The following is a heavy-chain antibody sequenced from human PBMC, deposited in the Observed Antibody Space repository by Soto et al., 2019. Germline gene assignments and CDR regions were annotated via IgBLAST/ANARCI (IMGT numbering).Heavy chain of an antibody. CDR3: ARAVNSPYDILTGYYHYYGMDV. CDR2: IWYDGSEK. V-gene: IGHV3-33*08. J-gene: IGHJ6*02. Sequence: GGSLRLSCTVSGFTFSSYGMHWVRQAPGKGLDWVAVIWYDGSEKSYADSVKGRFTISRDNSKNTLYLQMNSLRAEDTAVYYCARAVNSPYDILTGYYHYYGMDVWGQGTTVTVSS. CDR1: GFTFSSYG. D-gene: IGHD3-9*01.